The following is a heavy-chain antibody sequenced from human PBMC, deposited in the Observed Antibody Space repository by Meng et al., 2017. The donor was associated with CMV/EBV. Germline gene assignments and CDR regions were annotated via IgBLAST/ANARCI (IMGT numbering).Heavy chain of an antibody. CDR2: IIPIFGTA. Sequence: QGQRVKSGAEVKKPGSSVKVPCKASGGTLSSYAISWVRQAPGQGLEWMGGIIPIFGTANYAQKFQGRVTITADESTSTAYMELSSLRSEDTAVYYCARMPRDGYNYIDYWGQGTLVTVSS. D-gene: IGHD5-24*01. CDR1: GGTLSSYA. J-gene: IGHJ4*02. CDR3: ARMPRDGYNYIDY. V-gene: IGHV1-69*12.